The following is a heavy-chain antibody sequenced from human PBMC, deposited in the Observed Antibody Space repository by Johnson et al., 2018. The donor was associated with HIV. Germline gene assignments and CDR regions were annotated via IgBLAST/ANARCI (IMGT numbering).Heavy chain of an antibody. CDR2: TAHDESIT. V-gene: IGHV3-30*02. J-gene: IGHJ3*02. Sequence: QVQLVESGGGVVQPGESLRLSCAASGFTFANYGMHWVRQAPGKGLEWVAFTAHDESITHYADSVKGRFTISRDNSKNTLYLQMNSLRAEDTAVYYCAKVGRMTTVVTPGDAFDIWGQGTKVTVSS. CDR3: AKVGRMTTVVTPGDAFDI. CDR1: GFTFANYG. D-gene: IGHD4-23*01.